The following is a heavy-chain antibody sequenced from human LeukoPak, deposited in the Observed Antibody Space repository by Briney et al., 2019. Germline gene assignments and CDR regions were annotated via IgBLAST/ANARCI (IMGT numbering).Heavy chain of an antibody. CDR1: GFTFDDYA. J-gene: IGHJ3*02. V-gene: IGHV3-9*01. D-gene: IGHD2-15*01. CDR3: AKGALYCSGGSCYSDDAFDI. Sequence: GRSLRLSCAASGFTFDDYAMHWVRQAPGKGLEWVSGISWNSGSIGYADSVKGRFTISRDNAKNSLYLQMNSLRAEDTALYYCAKGALYCSGGSCYSDDAFDIWGQGTMVTVSS. CDR2: ISWNSGSI.